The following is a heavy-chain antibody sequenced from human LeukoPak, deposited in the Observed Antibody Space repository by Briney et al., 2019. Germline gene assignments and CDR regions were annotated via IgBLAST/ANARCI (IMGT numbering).Heavy chain of an antibody. D-gene: IGHD5-12*01. CDR3: ARDLATIDAFDI. V-gene: IGHV3-21*01. CDR2: ISSSSNYI. CDR1: GFTFNTYS. Sequence: GGSLRLSCVASGFTFNTYSVNWVRQAPGKGLEWVSSISSSSNYIYYADSVKGRFTISRDNAKNSLFLQMNSLRAEDSAIYYCARDLATIDAFDIWGQGTMVTVSS. J-gene: IGHJ3*02.